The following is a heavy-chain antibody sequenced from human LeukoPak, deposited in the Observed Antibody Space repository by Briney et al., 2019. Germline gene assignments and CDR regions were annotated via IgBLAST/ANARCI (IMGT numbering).Heavy chain of an antibody. CDR1: GFTFSSYA. V-gene: IGHV3-23*01. CDR2: IIGSGGST. D-gene: IGHD2-15*01. J-gene: IGHJ4*02. CDR3: AKGPVVVAATDY. Sequence: PGGSLRLSCAASGFTFSSYAMSWVRQAPGKGLEWVSAIIGSGGSTYYADSMKGRFTISRDNSKNTLYLQMNSLRAEDTAVYYCAKGPVVVAATDYWGQGTLVTVSS.